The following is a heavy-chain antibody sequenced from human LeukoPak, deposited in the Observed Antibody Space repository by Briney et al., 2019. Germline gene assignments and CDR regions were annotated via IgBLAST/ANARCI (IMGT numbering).Heavy chain of an antibody. CDR1: GFTFSTSW. D-gene: IGHD5-12*01. V-gene: IGHV3-7*03. CDR3: ARGRYSGTTYYFDY. Sequence: GSLRLSCAASGFTFSTSWMSWVRQVPGKGLEWVANIKKDGSETYYVDSVKGRFTISRDNAKNSLYLQMNSLRAEDTAMYYCARGRYSGTTYYFDYWGQGTLVTVSS. CDR2: IKKDGSET. J-gene: IGHJ4*02.